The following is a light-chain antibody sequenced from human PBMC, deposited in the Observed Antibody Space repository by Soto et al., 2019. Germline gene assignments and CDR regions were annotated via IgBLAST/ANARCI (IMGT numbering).Light chain of an antibody. Sequence: EIVLTQSPATLSLSPGERATLSCRASQRVSSYLACYPPQPGHAPRLLIYDASNRATGIPARFSGSVSGTDFTLPISSPEPEDVEVYYCQQRSTPITFGPGTRLEIK. J-gene: IGKJ5*01. CDR2: DAS. V-gene: IGKV3-11*01. CDR3: QQRSTPIT. CDR1: QRVSSY.